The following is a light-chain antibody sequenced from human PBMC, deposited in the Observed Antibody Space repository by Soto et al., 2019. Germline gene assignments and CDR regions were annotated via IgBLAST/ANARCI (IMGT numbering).Light chain of an antibody. Sequence: EIVMTQSPATLSVSPGERATLLCRASQSVSSSFAWYQQKPGQAPRLLIYGASSRATGVPARFSGLGSGTEFTLTISSLQSDDSAIYYCQQYYNWPAGTFGQRTRLEIK. CDR2: GAS. CDR3: QQYYNWPAGT. CDR1: QSVSSS. V-gene: IGKV3-15*01. J-gene: IGKJ5*01.